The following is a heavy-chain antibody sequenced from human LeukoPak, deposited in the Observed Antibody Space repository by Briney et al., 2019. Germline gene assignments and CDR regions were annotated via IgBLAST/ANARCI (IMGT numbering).Heavy chain of an antibody. D-gene: IGHD2-21*01. CDR3: ARDGRIAVYGFDY. J-gene: IGHJ4*02. Sequence: RAGGSLRLSCAASGFTFSSYSMNWVRQAPGKGLEWVSSISSSSSYIYYADSVKGRFTISRDNAKNSLYLQMNSLRAEDTAVYYCARDGRIAVYGFDYWGQGTLVTVSP. V-gene: IGHV3-21*01. CDR1: GFTFSSYS. CDR2: ISSSSSYI.